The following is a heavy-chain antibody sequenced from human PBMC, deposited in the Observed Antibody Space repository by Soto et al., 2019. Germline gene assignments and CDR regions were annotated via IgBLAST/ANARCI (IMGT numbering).Heavy chain of an antibody. CDR3: ARHPERIAEIGWFDP. V-gene: IGHV3-23*01. CDR2: ISGSGDST. J-gene: IGHJ5*02. Sequence: PGGSLRLSCAASGFTFSSYGINWVRQAPGKGLEWVSGISGSGDSTHYADSVKGRFTISRDNAKNSLYLQMNSLRAEDTAVYYCARHPERIAEIGWFDPWGQGTLVTVSS. D-gene: IGHD6-13*01. CDR1: GFTFSSYG.